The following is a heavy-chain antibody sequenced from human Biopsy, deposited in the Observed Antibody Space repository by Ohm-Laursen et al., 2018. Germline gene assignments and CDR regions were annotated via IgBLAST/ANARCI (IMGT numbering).Heavy chain of an antibody. CDR3: ARDGEAKYCKHGVCPSAF. J-gene: IGHJ4*02. CDR1: GFTFSGFS. V-gene: IGHV3-21*01. D-gene: IGHD2-8*01. Sequence: GSLRLSCAATGFTFSGFSMNWVRQAPGKGLEWVSSISASGNHIYYTDSVKGRFTVSRDNGKNSVYLQMNSLRVEDTAVYYCARDGEAKYCKHGVCPSAFWGQGTLVTVSS. CDR2: ISASGNHI.